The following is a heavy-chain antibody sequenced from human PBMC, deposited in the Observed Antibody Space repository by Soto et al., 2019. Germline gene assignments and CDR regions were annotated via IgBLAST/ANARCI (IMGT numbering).Heavy chain of an antibody. CDR1: GGSISSGDYY. V-gene: IGHV4-30-4*01. Sequence: SETLSLTCTVSGGSISSGDYYWSWIRQPPGKGLEWIGYIYYSGRTYYNPSLKSRVTISVDTSKNQFSLKLSSVTAADTAVYYCARDQGEPGAQYYYYGMDVWGQGTTVTVSS. J-gene: IGHJ6*02. CDR2: IYYSGRT. CDR3: ARDQGEPGAQYYYYGMDV.